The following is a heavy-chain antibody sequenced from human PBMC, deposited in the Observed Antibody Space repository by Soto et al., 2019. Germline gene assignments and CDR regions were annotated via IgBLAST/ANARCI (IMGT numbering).Heavy chain of an antibody. CDR1: GFTFSSYS. V-gene: IGHV3-48*04. CDR3: AKGERLLWFGPDAFYI. D-gene: IGHD3-10*01. CDR2: ISSNSSSI. J-gene: IGHJ3*02. Sequence: GGSLRLSCAASGFTFSSYSMNWVRQAPGKGLEWVSCISSNSSSIYYADSVKGRFTISRDNAKNSLYLQMNSLRAEDTALYYCAKGERLLWFGPDAFYIWGQGTMVTVSS.